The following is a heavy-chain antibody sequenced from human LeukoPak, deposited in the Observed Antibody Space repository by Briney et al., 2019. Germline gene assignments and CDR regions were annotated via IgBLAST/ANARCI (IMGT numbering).Heavy chain of an antibody. CDR2: ISGNGGST. CDR1: GSTFNNYA. V-gene: IGHV3-64*01. CDR3: ARTFFTSHYFDY. Sequence: GSLRLSCAASGSTFNNYAMHWVRQAPGKGLEYVSGISGNGGSTHYANSVKGRFTISRDNSKNTLYLRMGSLRAEDMAVYYCARTFFTSHYFDYWGQGTLVTVSS. D-gene: IGHD3-3*02. J-gene: IGHJ4*02.